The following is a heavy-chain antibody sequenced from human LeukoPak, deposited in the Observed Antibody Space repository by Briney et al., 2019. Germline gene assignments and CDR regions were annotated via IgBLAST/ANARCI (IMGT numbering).Heavy chain of an antibody. J-gene: IGHJ4*02. CDR2: IIPIFGTA. D-gene: IGHD2-2*01. CDR3: EVVPAAKQLGVFDY. CDR1: GGTFSSYA. V-gene: IGHV1-69*05. Sequence: GSSVKVSCKASGGTFSSYAISWVRQAPGQGLEWMGRIIPIFGTANYAQKFQGRVTITTDESTSTAYMELSSLRSEDTAVYHCEVVPAAKQLGVFDYWGQGTLVTVSS.